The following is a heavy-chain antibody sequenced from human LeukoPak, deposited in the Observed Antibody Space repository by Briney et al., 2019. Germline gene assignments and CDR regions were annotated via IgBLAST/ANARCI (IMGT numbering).Heavy chain of an antibody. Sequence: PGGSLRLSCAASGFTFSSYAMHWVRRAPGKGLEWVAVISYDGSNKYYADSVKGRFTISRDNSKNTLYLQMNSLRAEDTAVYYCAREPHIWLIYGMDVWGQGTAVTVSS. D-gene: IGHD3-3*02. CDR1: GFTFSSYA. CDR3: AREPHIWLIYGMDV. V-gene: IGHV3-30*04. CDR2: ISYDGSNK. J-gene: IGHJ6*02.